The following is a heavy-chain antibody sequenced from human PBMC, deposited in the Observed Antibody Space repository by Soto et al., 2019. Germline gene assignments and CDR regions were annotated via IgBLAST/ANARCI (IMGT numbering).Heavy chain of an antibody. CDR3: ARDKVVGATGH. CDR2: MNPKSGNR. V-gene: IGHV1-8*01. D-gene: IGHD6-19*01. J-gene: IGHJ4*02. Sequence: QVQLVQSGPEVKTPAASVKVSCTASGYTFTSYDINWVQQATGQGPEWMRWMNPKSGNRVDAQKLDGRVTMTRNTSISTAYMELSILRSEDTAVYYRARDKVVGATGHWGQGTVVSVSS. CDR1: GYTFTSYD.